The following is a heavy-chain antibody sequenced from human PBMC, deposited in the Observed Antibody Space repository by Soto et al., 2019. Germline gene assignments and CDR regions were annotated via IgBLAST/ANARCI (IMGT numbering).Heavy chain of an antibody. CDR1: GGTFSSYA. D-gene: IGHD3-3*01. V-gene: IGHV1-69*13. CDR2: IIPIFGTA. J-gene: IGHJ5*02. CDR3: ASSPRITIFGVVSTPHPDWFDP. Sequence: ASVKVSCKASGGTFSSYAISWVRQAPGQGLEWMGGIIPIFGTANYAQKFQGRVTITADESTSTAYMELSSLRSEDTAVYYCASSPRITIFGVVSTPHPDWFDPWGKGTLVTVSS.